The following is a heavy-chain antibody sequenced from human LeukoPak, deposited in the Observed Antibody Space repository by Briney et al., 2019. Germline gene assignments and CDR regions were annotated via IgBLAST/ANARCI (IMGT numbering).Heavy chain of an antibody. CDR2: INHSGST. J-gene: IGHJ3*02. CDR3: ARCPGSWSGYDAFDI. CDR1: GGSFSGDY. Sequence: SETLSLTCAVYGGSFSGDYWSWIRQPPGKGLEWIGEINHSGSTNYNPSRKTRVTISVDTSKNQFSLKLSSVTAADTAVYYCARCPGSWSGYDAFDIWGQGTMVTVSS. V-gene: IGHV4-34*01. D-gene: IGHD6-13*01.